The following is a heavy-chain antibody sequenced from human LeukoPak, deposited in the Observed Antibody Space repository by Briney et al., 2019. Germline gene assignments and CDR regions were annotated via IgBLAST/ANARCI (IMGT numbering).Heavy chain of an antibody. D-gene: IGHD3-22*01. J-gene: IGHJ4*02. Sequence: TFDDYAMHWIRQPPGKGLEWIGYIYYSGSTYYNPSLKSRVTISVDTSKNQFSLKLSSVTAADTAVYYCASTDSSGFSDYWGQGTLVTVSS. CDR1: TFDDYA. CDR2: IYYSGST. V-gene: IGHV4-30-4*08. CDR3: ASTDSSGFSDY.